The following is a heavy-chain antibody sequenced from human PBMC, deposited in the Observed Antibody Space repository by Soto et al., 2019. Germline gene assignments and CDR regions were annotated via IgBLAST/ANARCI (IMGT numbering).Heavy chain of an antibody. CDR3: TTGSVEGV. D-gene: IGHD2-15*01. CDR1: GLTISNAW. CDR2: IKTNTESGTT. V-gene: IGHV3-15*07. J-gene: IGHJ6*02. Sequence: EVQLVESGAGFVDPGGSLRLSCAASGLTISNAWMNWVRQAPGKGLVWVGRIKTNTESGTTDYAAAVKGRFTVSRDDSKNTLYLQMNSLKTEDTAVYYCTTGSVEGVWGQGTTVTVSS.